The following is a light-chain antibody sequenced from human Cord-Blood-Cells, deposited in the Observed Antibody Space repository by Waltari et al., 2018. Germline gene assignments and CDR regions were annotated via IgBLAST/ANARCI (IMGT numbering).Light chain of an antibody. V-gene: IGKV2-30*02. Sequence: DVVMTKSPLSLPVTLGQPASISCRSSQSLVHSDGNTYLNWFQQRPGQSPRRLIYKVSNRDSGVPDRFSGSGSGTDCTLKISRVEADDVGVYYCIQGTHWPYTFGQGTKLEIK. CDR2: KVS. J-gene: IGKJ2*01. CDR3: IQGTHWPYT. CDR1: QSLVHSDGNTY.